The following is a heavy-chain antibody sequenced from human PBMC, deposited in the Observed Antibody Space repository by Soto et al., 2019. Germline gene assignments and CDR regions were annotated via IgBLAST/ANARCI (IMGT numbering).Heavy chain of an antibody. D-gene: IGHD3-22*01. V-gene: IGHV4-31*03. J-gene: IGHJ5*02. CDR1: GGSISSGGYY. Sequence: TSETLSLTCTVSGGSISSGGYYWSWIRQHPGKGLEWIGYIYYSGSTYYNPSLKSRVTISVDTSKNQFSLKLSSVTAADTAVYYCARAYYYDSTNGRNNWFDPWGQGTLVTVSS. CDR3: ARAYYYDSTNGRNNWFDP. CDR2: IYYSGST.